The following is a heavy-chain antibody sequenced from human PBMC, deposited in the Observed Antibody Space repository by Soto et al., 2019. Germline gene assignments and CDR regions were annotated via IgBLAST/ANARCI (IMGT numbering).Heavy chain of an antibody. CDR1: DYTFTSYG. D-gene: IGHD6-13*01. Sequence: QVHLVQSGGEVKKPGASVKVSCKASDYTFTSYGISWVRQAPGQGLEWMGWISGYNGNTKYAQKFQGRVTMTTDTSTSTAYMDLRSLRYDDTAVYYCARGVTAADFDYWGQGTLGTVSS. V-gene: IGHV1-18*04. CDR2: ISGYNGNT. CDR3: ARGVTAADFDY. J-gene: IGHJ4*02.